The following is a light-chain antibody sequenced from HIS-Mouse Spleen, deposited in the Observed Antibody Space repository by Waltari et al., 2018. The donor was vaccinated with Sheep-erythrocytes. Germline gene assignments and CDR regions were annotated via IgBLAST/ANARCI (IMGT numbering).Light chain of an antibody. J-gene: IGKJ1*01. Sequence: SRASQSVSSSYLAWYQQKPGQAPRLLIYGASSRATGIPDRFSGSGSGTDFTLTISRLEPEDFAVYYCQQYGSSPRTFGQGTKVEIK. CDR2: GAS. CDR1: QSVSSSY. CDR3: QQYGSSPRT. V-gene: IGKV3-20*01.